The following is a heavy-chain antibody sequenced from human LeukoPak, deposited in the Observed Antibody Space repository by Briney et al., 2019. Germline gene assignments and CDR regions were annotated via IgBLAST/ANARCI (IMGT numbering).Heavy chain of an antibody. CDR2: ISSSGSTI. Sequence: GGSLRLSCAASGFTFSDYYMSWIRQAPGKGLEWVSYISSSGSTIYYADSVKGRFTISRDNAKNSLYLQMNSLRAEDTAVYYCATTHDPTSSWIKFDYWGQGTLVAVSS. CDR1: GFTFSDYY. CDR3: ATTHDPTSSWIKFDY. J-gene: IGHJ4*02. D-gene: IGHD2-2*01. V-gene: IGHV3-11*01.